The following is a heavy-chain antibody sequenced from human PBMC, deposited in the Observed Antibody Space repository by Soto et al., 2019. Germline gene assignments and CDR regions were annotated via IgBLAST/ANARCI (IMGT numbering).Heavy chain of an antibody. V-gene: IGHV3-30*18. CDR1: GFTFTSYG. CDR3: AKDKGAFIIVVPAAMPVGYFDY. J-gene: IGHJ4*02. Sequence: QVQLVESGGGVVQPGRSLRLSCAASGFTFTSYGMHWVRQAPGKGLGWVAVISYDGSNKYYADSVKGRFTISRDNSKNTLYLQTNSLRAEDTAVYYCAKDKGAFIIVVPAAMPVGYFDYWGQGNPVTVSS. CDR2: ISYDGSNK. D-gene: IGHD2-2*01.